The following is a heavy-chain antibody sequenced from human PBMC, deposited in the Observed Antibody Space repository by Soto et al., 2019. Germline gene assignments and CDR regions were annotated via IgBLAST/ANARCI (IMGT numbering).Heavy chain of an antibody. J-gene: IGHJ4*02. CDR3: ARLFYNWNSWVDS. Sequence: GGSLRLSCAASGFTFSSYGMHWVRQAPGKGLEWVAVIWYDGSNKYYADSVKGRFTISRDNSKNTLYLQMNSLRAEDTAVYFCARLFYNWNSWVDSWGRGTLVTVSS. D-gene: IGHD1-20*01. CDR1: GFTFSSYG. CDR2: IWYDGSNK. V-gene: IGHV3-33*01.